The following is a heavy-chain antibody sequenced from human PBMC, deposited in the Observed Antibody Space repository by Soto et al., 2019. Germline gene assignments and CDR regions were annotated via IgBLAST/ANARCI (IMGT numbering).Heavy chain of an antibody. CDR3: VRDSGWAFAT. CDR1: GFSFSSYS. CDR2: LSSSKTYI. Sequence: EVQLVESGGDLVQPGQSLRLSCAASGFSFSSYSMNWVRQAPGKGLEWISYLSSSKTYIWYADSVKGRFTISRDNAKNSLSLQMNSLRDADTAVYYCVRDSGWAFATWGLGTMVTVSS. D-gene: IGHD6-19*01. V-gene: IGHV3-48*02. J-gene: IGHJ3*02.